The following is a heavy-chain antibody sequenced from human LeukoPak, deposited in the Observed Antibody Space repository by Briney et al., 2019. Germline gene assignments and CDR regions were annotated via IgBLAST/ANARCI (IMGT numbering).Heavy chain of an antibody. Sequence: GASVKVSCKASGYTFTSYAMHWVRQATGQGLEWMGWMNPNSGNTGYAQKFQGRVTITRNTSISTAYMELSSLRSEDTAVYYCARGDYGDGDYWGQGTLVTVSS. D-gene: IGHD4-17*01. CDR1: GYTFTSYA. V-gene: IGHV1-8*03. CDR3: ARGDYGDGDY. CDR2: MNPNSGNT. J-gene: IGHJ4*02.